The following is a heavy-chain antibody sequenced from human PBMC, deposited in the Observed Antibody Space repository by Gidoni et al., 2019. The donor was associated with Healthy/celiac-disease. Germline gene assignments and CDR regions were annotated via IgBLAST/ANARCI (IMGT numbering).Heavy chain of an antibody. CDR1: GFTFSNAW. V-gene: IGHV3-15*01. CDR2: IKSKTDGGTT. CDR3: TRVWSGYPGY. Sequence: CPASGFTFSNAWMSWVRQAPGKGLEWVGRIKSKTDGGTTDYAAPVKGRFTISRDDSKNTLYLQMNSLKTEDTAVYYCTRVWSGYPGYWGQGTLVTVSS. D-gene: IGHD3-3*01. J-gene: IGHJ4*02.